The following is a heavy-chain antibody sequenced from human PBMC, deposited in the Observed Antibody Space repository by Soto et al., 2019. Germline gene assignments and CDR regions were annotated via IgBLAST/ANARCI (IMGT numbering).Heavy chain of an antibody. Sequence: QVQLVQSGAEVRKPGSSVKVSCKASGGAFSTYALSWMRRAPGQGLECMGGIVPILGTPSYGQKFQGRVSINAYESTSTAYMELSSLRSDDTAVYYCARERLSGTTNSYYYYYAMDVWGQGTTVTVSS. V-gene: IGHV1-69*01. J-gene: IGHJ6*02. CDR2: IVPILGTP. CDR1: GGAFSTYA. CDR3: ARERLSGTTNSYYYYYAMDV.